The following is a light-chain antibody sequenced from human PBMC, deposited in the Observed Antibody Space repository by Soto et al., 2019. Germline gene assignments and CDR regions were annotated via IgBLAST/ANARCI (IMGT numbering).Light chain of an antibody. V-gene: IGLV1-51*01. J-gene: IGLJ1*01. Sequence: QSVLTQPPSVSAAPGQTVTISCSGSSSNIGNDYVSWYQQFPGTAHKLLVYDNNKRPSGIPDRFSASRSGTSATLGITGLQTGDEADYYGGAWDRILSAYVFGTATKVTVL. CDR2: DNN. CDR3: GAWDRILSAYV. CDR1: SSNIGNDY.